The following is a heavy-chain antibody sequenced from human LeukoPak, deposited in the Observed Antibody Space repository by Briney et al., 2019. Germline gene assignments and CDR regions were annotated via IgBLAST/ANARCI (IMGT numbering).Heavy chain of an antibody. V-gene: IGHV4-4*07. CDR2: IYNSGST. CDR1: GGSLSSYY. D-gene: IGHD3-10*01. CDR3: ARVSQGVVWFGELGYFDY. Sequence: PSETLSLTCTVSGGSLSSYYWSWIRQPAGKGLEWIGRIYNSGSTNYNPSLKSRVTMSVDTSKNQFSLKLSSVTAADTAVYYCARVSQGVVWFGELGYFDYWGQGTLVTVSS. J-gene: IGHJ4*02.